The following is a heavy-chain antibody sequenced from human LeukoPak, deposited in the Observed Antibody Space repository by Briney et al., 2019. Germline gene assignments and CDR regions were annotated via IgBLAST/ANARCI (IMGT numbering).Heavy chain of an antibody. Sequence: ASVKVSCKASGYTFTSYYMHWVRQAPGQGLEWMGIISPSGGSTSYAQKFQGRVTMTRDTYTSTAYMELSSLRSEDTAVYYCAREDYYDSSGYYYSFRYWGQGTLVTVSS. CDR3: AREDYYDSSGYYYSFRY. CDR2: ISPSGGST. J-gene: IGHJ4*02. CDR1: GYTFTSYY. D-gene: IGHD3-22*01. V-gene: IGHV1-46*03.